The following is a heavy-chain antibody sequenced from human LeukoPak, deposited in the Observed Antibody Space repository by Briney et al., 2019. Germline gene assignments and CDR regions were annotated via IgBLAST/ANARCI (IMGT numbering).Heavy chain of an antibody. CDR3: TKGGPTVTKASNSGEGYFDL. CDR1: GFTFSSYW. Sequence: GGSLRLSCEASGFTFSSYWMHWVRQAPGKGLVWVSRTNTDGTSTNYADSVKGRFAISRDNSKNTLYLQMNSLRAEDTAVYYCTKGGPTVTKASNSGEGYFDLWGRGTLVTVSS. J-gene: IGHJ2*01. CDR2: TNTDGTST. D-gene: IGHD4-11*01. V-gene: IGHV3-74*01.